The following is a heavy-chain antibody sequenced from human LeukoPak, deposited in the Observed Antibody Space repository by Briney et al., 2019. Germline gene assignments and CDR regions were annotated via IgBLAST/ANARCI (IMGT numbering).Heavy chain of an antibody. Sequence: PGGSLRLSCAASGFTFSSYGMHWVRQAPGKGLEWVAVMSYDGSNKYYADSVKGRFTISRDNSKNTLYLQMNSLRAEDTAVYYCARGGFGELLTLGFDYWGQGTLVTVSS. D-gene: IGHD3-10*01. CDR3: ARGGFGELLTLGFDY. CDR1: GFTFSSYG. J-gene: IGHJ4*02. CDR2: MSYDGSNK. V-gene: IGHV3-30*03.